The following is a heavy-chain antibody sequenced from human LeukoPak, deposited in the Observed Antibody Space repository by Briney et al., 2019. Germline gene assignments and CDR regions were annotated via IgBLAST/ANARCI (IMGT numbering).Heavy chain of an antibody. V-gene: IGHV4-4*09. CDR3: ARPVQTFGRHRYFDL. Sequence: PSETLSLTCTVSGGSISSYYWSWIRQPPGKGLEWIGYIYTSGSTDYNPSLKSRVTISVDTSKNQFSLKLSSVTAADTAVYYCARPVQTFGRHRYFDLWGRGTLVTVSS. D-gene: IGHD3/OR15-3a*01. J-gene: IGHJ2*01. CDR1: GGSISSYY. CDR2: IYTSGST.